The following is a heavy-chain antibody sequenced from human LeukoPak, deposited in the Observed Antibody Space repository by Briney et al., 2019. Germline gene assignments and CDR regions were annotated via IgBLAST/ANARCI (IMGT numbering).Heavy chain of an antibody. CDR3: ARIKGGGSYSAKVRSKRSGGFDY. CDR1: GGTFSSYA. D-gene: IGHD1-26*01. J-gene: IGHJ4*02. V-gene: IGHV1-69*13. Sequence: SVKVSCKASGGTFSSYAISWVRQAPGQGLEWMGGIIPIFGTANYAQKFQGRVTITADESTSTAYMELSSLRSEDTAVYYCARIKGGGSYSAKVRSKRSGGFDYWGQGTLVTVSS. CDR2: IIPIFGTA.